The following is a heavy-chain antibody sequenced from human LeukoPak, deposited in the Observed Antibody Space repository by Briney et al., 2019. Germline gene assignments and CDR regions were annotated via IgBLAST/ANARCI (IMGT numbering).Heavy chain of an antibody. CDR1: GYTFTSYG. CDR3: ARDVQLRPNDAIDY. J-gene: IGHJ4*02. Sequence: ASVKVSCKASGYTFTSYGISWVRQAPGQGLERMGWISAYNGNTNYAQKLQGRVTMTTDTSTSTAYMELRSLRSDDTAVYYCARDVQLRPNDAIDYWGQGTLVTVSS. CDR2: ISAYNGNT. D-gene: IGHD5-18*01. V-gene: IGHV1-18*01.